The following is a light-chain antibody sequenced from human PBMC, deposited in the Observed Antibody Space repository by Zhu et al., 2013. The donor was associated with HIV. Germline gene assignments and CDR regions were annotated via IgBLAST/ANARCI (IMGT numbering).Light chain of an antibody. CDR2: GAS. J-gene: IGKJ3*01. V-gene: IGKV3-15*01. Sequence: EIVMTQSPGTLSVSPGGRATLSCRASQSISINLAWYQQKPGQAPRLLIYGASTGATGIPARFSGSGSGTEFTLTISSLQSEDFVVYYCQQYHNWPPFTFGPGTKVDMK. CDR3: QQYHNWPPFT. CDR1: QSISIN.